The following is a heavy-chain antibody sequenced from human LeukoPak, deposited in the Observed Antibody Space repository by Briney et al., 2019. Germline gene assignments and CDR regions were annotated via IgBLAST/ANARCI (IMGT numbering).Heavy chain of an antibody. CDR3: ARGDCSSTSCYSFVY. V-gene: IGHV1-2*02. Sequence: GASVKVSCKASGYTFISYGISWVRQAPGQGLEWMGWINPNSGGTNYAQKFQGRVTMTRDTSISTAYMELSRLRSEDTAVYYCARGDCSSTSCYSFVYWGQGTLVTVSS. CDR2: INPNSGGT. CDR1: GYTFISYG. D-gene: IGHD2-2*02. J-gene: IGHJ4*02.